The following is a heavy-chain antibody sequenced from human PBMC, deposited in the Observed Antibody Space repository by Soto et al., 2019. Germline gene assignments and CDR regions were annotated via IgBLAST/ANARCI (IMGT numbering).Heavy chain of an antibody. CDR2: INPSDGGT. V-gene: IGHV1-46*01. CDR3: AREGVVITSSFGFDI. Sequence: GLEWMGIINPSDGGTIYAQKFQGRVTMTRDTSTSTVYMELSSLRSEDTAVYYCAREGVVITSSFGFDIWGQGIIVTVYS. J-gene: IGHJ3*02. D-gene: IGHD3-22*01.